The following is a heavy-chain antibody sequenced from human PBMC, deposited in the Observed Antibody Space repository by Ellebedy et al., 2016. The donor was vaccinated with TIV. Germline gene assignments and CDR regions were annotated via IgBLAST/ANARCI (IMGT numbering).Heavy chain of an antibody. CDR3: ARAILSRHYYDSSGYILDY. CDR1: GFTVSSNY. Sequence: GGSLRLXXAASGFTVSSNYMSWVRQAPGKGLEWVSVIYSGGSTYYADSVKGRFTISRDNSKNTLYLQMNSLRAEDTAVYYCARAILSRHYYDSSGYILDYWGQGTLVTVSS. J-gene: IGHJ4*02. D-gene: IGHD3-22*01. CDR2: IYSGGST. V-gene: IGHV3-53*01.